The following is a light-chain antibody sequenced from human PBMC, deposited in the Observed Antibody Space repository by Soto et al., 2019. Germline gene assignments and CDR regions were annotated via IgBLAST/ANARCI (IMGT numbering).Light chain of an antibody. V-gene: IGKV1-33*01. Sequence: DIQMTQSPSSLSASAGDRVTITCQASQDISNYLNWYQQKPGKAPKLLIYDASNLETGVPSRFSGSGSGTDFTFTISSLQPEDIATYYCQQYDNLPPGTFGQGTKVEIK. CDR1: QDISNY. J-gene: IGKJ1*01. CDR3: QQYDNLPPGT. CDR2: DAS.